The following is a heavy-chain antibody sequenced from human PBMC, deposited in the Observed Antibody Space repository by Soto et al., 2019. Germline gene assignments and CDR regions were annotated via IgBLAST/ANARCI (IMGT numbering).Heavy chain of an antibody. Sequence: EVQLVESGGGLVQPGGSLRLSCAASGFTFSTYEMNWVRQAPGKGLEWVSYISRGGDIIYYADSVKGRFTISRDNAKNSLYLQMNSLRAEDTAVYYCARLPENYYDSSGNYYFDYWGRGTLVTVSS. J-gene: IGHJ4*02. D-gene: IGHD3-22*01. V-gene: IGHV3-48*03. CDR3: ARLPENYYDSSGNYYFDY. CDR2: ISRGGDII. CDR1: GFTFSTYE.